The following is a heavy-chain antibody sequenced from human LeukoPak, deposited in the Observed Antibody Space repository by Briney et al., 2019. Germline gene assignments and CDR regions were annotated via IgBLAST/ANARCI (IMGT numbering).Heavy chain of an antibody. V-gene: IGHV1-2*02. CDR1: GYTFITYG. Sequence: GASVKVSCKASGYTFITYGISWVRQAPGQGLEWMGWINPNSGGTNYAQKFQGRVTMTRDTSISTAYMELSRLRSDDTAVYYCAFSPLQYFQHWGQGTLVTVSS. J-gene: IGHJ1*01. CDR2: INPNSGGT. CDR3: AFSPLQYFQH.